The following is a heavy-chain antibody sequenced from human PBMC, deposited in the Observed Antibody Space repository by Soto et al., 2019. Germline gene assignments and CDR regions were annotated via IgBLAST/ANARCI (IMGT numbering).Heavy chain of an antibody. CDR2: IYYSGST. D-gene: IGHD3-16*01. Sequence: ASETLSLTCTVSGGSISSSSYYWGWIRQPPGKGLEWIGSIYYSGSTYYNPSLKSRVTISVDTSKNQFSLKLSSVTAADTAVYYCARHKGGKEYYYGMDVWGQGTTVTVSS. V-gene: IGHV4-39*01. CDR1: GGSISSSSYY. J-gene: IGHJ6*02. CDR3: ARHKGGKEYYYGMDV.